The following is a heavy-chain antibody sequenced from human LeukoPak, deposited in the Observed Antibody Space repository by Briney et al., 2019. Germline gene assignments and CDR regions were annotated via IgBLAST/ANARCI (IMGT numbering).Heavy chain of an antibody. CDR3: ARHDYGAY. Sequence: LPGGSLRLSCAASGFAFSNFAMSWVRQAPGKGLEWVSAISAGGDNKYYADSVKGRCTISRDNSKNTLYVETNSLRVEDTAVYYCARHDYGAYWGQGTLVTVSS. V-gene: IGHV3-23*01. CDR2: ISAGGDNK. J-gene: IGHJ4*02. CDR1: GFAFSNFA. D-gene: IGHD4-17*01.